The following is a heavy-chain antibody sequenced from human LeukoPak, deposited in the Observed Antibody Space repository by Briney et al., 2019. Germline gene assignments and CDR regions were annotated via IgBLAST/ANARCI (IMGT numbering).Heavy chain of an antibody. CDR1: GYTFTNYG. D-gene: IGHD3-22*01. J-gene: IGHJ1*01. CDR3: ARVPLHDSSGHYYPH. CDR2: INGGNGNA. Sequence: ASVKVSCKTSGYTFTNYGMHWVRQAPGQRLEWMGWINGGNGNAKYSQNFQGRVTIIRDTSASTAHMELSSLRSEDTAVYYCARVPLHDSSGHYYPHWGQGTLVTVSS. V-gene: IGHV1-3*01.